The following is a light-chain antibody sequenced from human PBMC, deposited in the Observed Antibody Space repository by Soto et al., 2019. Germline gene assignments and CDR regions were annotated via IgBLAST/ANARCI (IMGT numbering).Light chain of an antibody. Sequence: QSVLTQPASVSGSPGQSITISCTGTTSDIGGYNYVSWYQQHPGKAPKLIIYDVTNRPSGVSYRFSASKSGNTASLTISGLQAEDEADYYCSSYSSSSTHVVVGGGTKVTVL. CDR2: DVT. CDR3: SSYSSSSTHVV. J-gene: IGLJ2*01. V-gene: IGLV2-14*03. CDR1: TSDIGGYNY.